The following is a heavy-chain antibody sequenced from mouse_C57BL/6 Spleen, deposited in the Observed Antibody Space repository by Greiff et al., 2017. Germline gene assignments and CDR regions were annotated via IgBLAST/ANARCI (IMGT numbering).Heavy chain of an antibody. CDR2: IYPGSGST. CDR3: ARRGYDGDVGDY. J-gene: IGHJ2*01. Sequence: QVQLQQSGAELVKPGASVKMSCKASGYTFTSYWITWVKQRPGQGLEWIGDIYPGSGSTNYNEKFKSKATLTVDTSSSTAYMQLSSLTSEDAAVYYCARRGYDGDVGDYWGQGTTLTVSS. V-gene: IGHV1-55*01. D-gene: IGHD2-2*01. CDR1: GYTFTSYW.